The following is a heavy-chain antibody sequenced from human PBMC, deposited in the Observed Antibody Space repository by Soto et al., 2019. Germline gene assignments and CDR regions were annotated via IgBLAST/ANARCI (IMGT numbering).Heavy chain of an antibody. CDR3: ARGGAEQAAAGQEGGLDY. CDR1: GYTFTSYG. V-gene: IGHV1-18*01. J-gene: IGHJ4*02. Sequence: QVQLVQSGAEVKKPGASVKVSCKASGYTFTSYGISWVRQAPGQGLEWMGWISAYNGNTNYAQKLQGRVTMTTDTXTXTXXMELRDPGSDDTAVYYCARGGAEQAAAGQEGGLDYWGQGTLVTVSS. D-gene: IGHD6-13*01. CDR2: ISAYNGNT.